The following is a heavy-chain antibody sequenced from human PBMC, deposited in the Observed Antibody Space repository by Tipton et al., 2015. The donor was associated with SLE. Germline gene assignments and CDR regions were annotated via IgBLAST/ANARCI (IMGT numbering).Heavy chain of an antibody. CDR1: GGTFSSYT. CDR2: IIPILGIA. CDR3: AVRYYWSGGGDY. V-gene: IGHV1-69*09. D-gene: IGHD1-1*01. Sequence: QLVQSGAEVKKPGSSVKVSCKASGGTFSSYTISWVRQAPGQGLEWMGRIIPILGIANYAQKFQGRVTITADKSTSTAYMELSSLRPEDTAVYYCAVRYYWSGGGDYGGQGALVTVSS. J-gene: IGHJ4*02.